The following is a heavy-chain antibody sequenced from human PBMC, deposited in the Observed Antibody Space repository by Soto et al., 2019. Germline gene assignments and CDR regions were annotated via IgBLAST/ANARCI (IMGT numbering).Heavy chain of an antibody. D-gene: IGHD6-13*01. V-gene: IGHV4-31*11. Sequence: PSETLSLTCAVSGGSISSGGYYWSWIRQHPGKGLEWIGYIYYSGSTNYNPSLKSRVTISVDTSKNQFSLNLNSVTAADTAVYFCARRPLAYFDYWGRGTQVTVSS. J-gene: IGHJ4*02. CDR3: ARRPLAYFDY. CDR1: GGSISSGGYY. CDR2: IYYSGST.